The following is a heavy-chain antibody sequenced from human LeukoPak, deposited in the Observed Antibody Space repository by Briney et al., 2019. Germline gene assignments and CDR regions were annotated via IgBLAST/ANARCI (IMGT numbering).Heavy chain of an antibody. CDR3: ARSDQYYDSSGYYYRTVAFDI. J-gene: IGHJ3*02. Sequence: SETLSLTCTVSGGSISSSSYYWSWIRQPPGKGLEWIGYIYYSGSTNYNPSLKSRVTISVDTSKNQFSLKLSSVTAADTAVYYCARSDQYYDSSGYYYRTVAFDIWGQGTMVTVSS. D-gene: IGHD3-22*01. V-gene: IGHV4-61*01. CDR1: GGSISSSSYY. CDR2: IYYSGST.